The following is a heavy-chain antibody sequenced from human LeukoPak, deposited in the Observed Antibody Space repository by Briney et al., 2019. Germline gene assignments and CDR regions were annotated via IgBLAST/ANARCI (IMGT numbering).Heavy chain of an antibody. Sequence: ASVKVSCKASGYTFTRYYMHGVRRAPGHGLGWMGRINPNSGGTNYAQKFQGRGTGTRDTSISPDYRELGRLRSEDPALYHCEISVYYYGSGSYALDIWGQGTMVTVSS. J-gene: IGHJ3*02. CDR1: GYTFTRYY. CDR3: EISVYYYGSGSYALDI. V-gene: IGHV1-2*06. CDR2: INPNSGGT. D-gene: IGHD3-10*01.